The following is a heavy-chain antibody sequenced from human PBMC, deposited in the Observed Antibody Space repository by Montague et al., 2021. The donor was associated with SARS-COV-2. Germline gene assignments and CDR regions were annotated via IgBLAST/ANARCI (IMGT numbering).Heavy chain of an antibody. V-gene: IGHV3-7*01. CDR2: IKQDGSEK. D-gene: IGHD6-13*01. Sequence: FLRLSCAASGFPFTSYWMSWVRQAPGKGLEWVANIKQDGSEKYYVDSVKGRFTIARDNAKNSLYLQMNSLRAEDTAVYYCARVPSSSWYFDSWGQGTLVTVSS. CDR1: GFPFTSYW. CDR3: ARVPSSSWYFDS. J-gene: IGHJ4*02.